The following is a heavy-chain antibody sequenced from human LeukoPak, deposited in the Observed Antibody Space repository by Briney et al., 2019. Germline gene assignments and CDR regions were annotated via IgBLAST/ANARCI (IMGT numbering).Heavy chain of an antibody. D-gene: IGHD3/OR15-3a*01. CDR3: ATSYDMGWLIGY. V-gene: IGHV3-7*03. CDR2: IKQDGSEK. Sequence: GGSLRLSCAASGFTVSSNYMSWVRQVPGQGLEWVANIKQDGSEKFYVASVKGRFTISGDNGKSSLYLQMNSLRAEDTALYYCATSYDMGWLIGYWGQGTLVTVSS. J-gene: IGHJ4*02. CDR1: GFTVSSNY.